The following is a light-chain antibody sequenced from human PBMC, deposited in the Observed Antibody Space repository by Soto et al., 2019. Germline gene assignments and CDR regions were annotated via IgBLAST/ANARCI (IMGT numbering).Light chain of an antibody. J-gene: IGKJ2*01. V-gene: IGKV2-28*01. Sequence: DIVMTQSPLSLPVTPGEPASISCRSSQSLLHSNGYNYLDWYLQKPGQSPQLLIYLGSNRASGVTDRFSGSGSGTDFTLKISRVEAEDVGVYYCMHALQTPGTFGQGTKLEIK. CDR1: QSLLHSNGYNY. CDR2: LGS. CDR3: MHALQTPGT.